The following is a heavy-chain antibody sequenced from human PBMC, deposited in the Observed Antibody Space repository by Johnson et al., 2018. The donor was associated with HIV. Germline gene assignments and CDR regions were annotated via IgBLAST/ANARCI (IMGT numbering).Heavy chain of an antibody. D-gene: IGHD2-15*01. V-gene: IGHV3-53*01. CDR3: AKEGSSSPWAFDI. Sequence: EVQLVESGGGLIQPGGSLRLSCAASGFTVSSNYMSWVRQATGKGLEWVSVIYSGGSTYYADSVKGRFTISRDNSKNTLYLQMNSLRAEDTAVYYCAKEGSSSPWAFDIWGQGTMVTVSS. CDR1: GFTVSSNY. CDR2: IYSGGST. J-gene: IGHJ3*02.